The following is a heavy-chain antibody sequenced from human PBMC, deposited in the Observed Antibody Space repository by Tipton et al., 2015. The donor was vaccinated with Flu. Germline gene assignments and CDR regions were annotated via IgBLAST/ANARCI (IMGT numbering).Heavy chain of an antibody. J-gene: IGHJ2*01. V-gene: IGHV4-39*07. CDR3: ARGAGHSSGWYEEHWYFDL. CDR1: GGSISSSSYY. CDR2: IYHSGST. D-gene: IGHD6-19*01. Sequence: TLSLTCTVSGGSISSSSYYWGWIRQPPGKGLEWIGSIYHSGSTYYNPSLKSRVTISVDTSKNQFSLKLSSVTAADTAVYYCARGAGHSSGWYEEHWYFDLWGRGTLVTVSS.